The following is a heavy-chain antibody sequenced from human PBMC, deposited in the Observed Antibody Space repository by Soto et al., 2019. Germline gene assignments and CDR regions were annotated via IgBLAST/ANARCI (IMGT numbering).Heavy chain of an antibody. J-gene: IGHJ6*02. D-gene: IGHD4-4*01. CDR2: LVVGRGNT. V-gene: IGHV1-58*01. Sequence: SVKVSCNASGFTFSSSAVQWVRQARGQRLEWIGLLVVGRGNTDYAQKFQERGTITRHRSTSTAYMELSSLRSEDTAVYYCAANQPTVTTSYYYGMDVGGQGTTVTVSS. CDR3: AANQPTVTTSYYYGMDV. CDR1: GFTFSSSA.